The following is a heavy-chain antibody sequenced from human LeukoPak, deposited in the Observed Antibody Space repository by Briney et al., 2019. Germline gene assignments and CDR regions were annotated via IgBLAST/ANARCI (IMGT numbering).Heavy chain of an antibody. CDR1: GGSISSGGYY. V-gene: IGHV4-31*03. CDR2: ICNSGST. J-gene: IGHJ4*02. D-gene: IGHD5-24*01. CDR3: ARAEMATIRN. Sequence: PSETLSLTCTVSGGSISSGGYYWSWIRQHPGKGLEWIGNICNSGSTFYNPSLKSRVIISVDTSKNQFSLKLSSVTAADTAVYYCARAEMATIRNWGQGTLVTVSS.